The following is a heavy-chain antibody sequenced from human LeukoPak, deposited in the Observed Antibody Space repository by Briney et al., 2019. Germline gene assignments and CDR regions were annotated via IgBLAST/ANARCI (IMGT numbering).Heavy chain of an antibody. J-gene: IGHJ4*02. V-gene: IGHV3-53*01. CDR1: GFTVITND. D-gene: IGHD3-22*01. Sequence: GGSLRLSCAASGFTVITNDMTWVRQAPGKGLEWVSVLYSDGNTKYADSVQGRFTISRDNSKNTLYLEMNSLSPDDTAVYYCARALTMIVVAFDYWGQGTLVTVCS. CDR2: LYSDGNT. CDR3: ARALTMIVVAFDY.